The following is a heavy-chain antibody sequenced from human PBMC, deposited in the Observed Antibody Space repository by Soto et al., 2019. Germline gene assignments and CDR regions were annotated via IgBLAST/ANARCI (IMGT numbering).Heavy chain of an antibody. CDR1: GYTFTGYY. J-gene: IGHJ6*02. Sequence: ASVKVSCKASGYTFTGYYMHWVRQAPGQGLEWMGWINPNSGGTNYAQKFQGWVTMTRDTSISTAYMELSRLRSDDTAVYYCARGGGYGSGSYYNYYYGMDVWGQGTTVTVSS. CDR2: INPNSGGT. V-gene: IGHV1-2*04. D-gene: IGHD3-10*01. CDR3: ARGGGYGSGSYYNYYYGMDV.